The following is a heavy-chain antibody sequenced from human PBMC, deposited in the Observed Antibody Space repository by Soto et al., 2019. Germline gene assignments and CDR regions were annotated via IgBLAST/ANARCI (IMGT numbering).Heavy chain of an antibody. J-gene: IGHJ6*02. Sequence: SETLSLTCTASGGSISSSSYYWGWIRQPPGKGLEWIGSIYYSGSTYYNPSLKSRVTISVDTSKNQFSLKLSSVTAADTAVYYCARGKGSSWYYYYYGMDVWGQGTTVTVSS. CDR2: IYYSGST. D-gene: IGHD6-13*01. CDR1: GGSISSSSYY. V-gene: IGHV4-39*01. CDR3: ARGKGSSWYYYYYGMDV.